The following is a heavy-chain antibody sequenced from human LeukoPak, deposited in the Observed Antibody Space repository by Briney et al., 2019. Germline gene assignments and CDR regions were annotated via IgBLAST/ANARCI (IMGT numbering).Heavy chain of an antibody. V-gene: IGHV4-61*01. Sequence: PSETLSLTCTVSGGSVSSGSYYWSWIRQPPWKGLEWIGYIYYSGSTNYNPSLKSRVTISVDTSKNQFSLKLSSVTAADTAVYYCAAYIVATRGGELSLGGFDYWGQGTLVTISS. D-gene: IGHD3-16*02. CDR2: IYYSGST. CDR1: GGSVSSGSYY. J-gene: IGHJ4*02. CDR3: AAYIVATRGGELSLGGFDY.